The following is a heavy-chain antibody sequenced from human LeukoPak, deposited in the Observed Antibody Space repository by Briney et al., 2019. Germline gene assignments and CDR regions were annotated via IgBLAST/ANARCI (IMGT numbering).Heavy chain of an antibody. D-gene: IGHD4-17*01. CDR2: IWYDGSNK. J-gene: IGHJ4*02. Sequence: GGSLRLSCAASGFTFSSYGMHWVRQAPGKGLEWVAVIWYDGSNKYYADSVKGRFTISRDNSKNTLYLQMNSLRAEDTAVYYCAKDTHHGDFHYFDYWGQGTLVTVSS. CDR1: GFTFSSYG. CDR3: AKDTHHGDFHYFDY. V-gene: IGHV3-33*06.